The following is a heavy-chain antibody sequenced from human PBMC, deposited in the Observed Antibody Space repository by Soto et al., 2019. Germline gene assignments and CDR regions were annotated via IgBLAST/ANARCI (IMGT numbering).Heavy chain of an antibody. CDR3: AREVQYWFDP. V-gene: IGHV4-59*01. CDR2: IYHSGTT. CDR1: GGSISSYY. Sequence: SETLSFTCTVSGGSISSYYWSWIRQPPGKGLEWIGYIYHSGTTSYNPSLKSRVTISIDTSKNQFSLRLNSVTAADTAVYYCAREVQYWFDPWGQGTLVTVSS. D-gene: IGHD1-1*01. J-gene: IGHJ5*02.